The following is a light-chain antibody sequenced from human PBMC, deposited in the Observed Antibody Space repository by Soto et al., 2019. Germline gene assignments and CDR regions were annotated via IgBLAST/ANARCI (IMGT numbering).Light chain of an antibody. CDR1: QSISSN. Sequence: EVVLTHSPGTLSLSPWEIATLSCRASQSISSNYFAWYQQKPGQAPRLLIYAASTRAAGVPVRFSGSGSGTEFTLTISSLQSEDFAVYYCHQYNHWLTWTFGQGTKVDIK. V-gene: IGKV3-15*01. J-gene: IGKJ1*01. CDR3: HQYNHWLTWT. CDR2: AAS.